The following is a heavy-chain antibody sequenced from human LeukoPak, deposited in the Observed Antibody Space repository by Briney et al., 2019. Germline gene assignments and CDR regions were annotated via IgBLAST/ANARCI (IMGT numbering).Heavy chain of an antibody. V-gene: IGHV4-30-2*01. D-gene: IGHD3-22*01. J-gene: IGHJ4*02. CDR2: IYHSGST. CDR3: ARTVNIFYDSSGYFDY. CDR1: GGSISSGGYS. Sequence: SQTLSLTCAVSGGSISSGGYSWSWIRQPPGKGLEWIGYIYHSGSTYYNPSLKSRVTISVDRSKNQFSLKLSSVTAADTAVHYCARTVNIFYDSSGYFDYWGQGTLVTVSS.